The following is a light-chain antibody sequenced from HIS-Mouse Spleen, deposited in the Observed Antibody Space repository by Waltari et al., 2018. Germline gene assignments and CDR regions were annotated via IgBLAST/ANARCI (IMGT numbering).Light chain of an antibody. CDR3: QSADSSGTYVV. CDR1: ALPQQY. Sequence: SYELTQPPSVSVSPGQTARITCSGDALPQQYAYWYQQKPGQAPVLVIYQDSERPSGIPERFSGSSSGTTVTLTISGVQAEDEADYYCQSADSSGTYVVVGGGTKLTVL. CDR2: QDS. J-gene: IGLJ2*01. V-gene: IGLV3-25*03.